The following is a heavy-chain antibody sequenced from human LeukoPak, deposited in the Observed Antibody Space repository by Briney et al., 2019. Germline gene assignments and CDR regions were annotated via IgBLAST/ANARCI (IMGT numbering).Heavy chain of an antibody. V-gene: IGHV4-39*01. Sequence: SETLSLTCTVSGGSISSSSYYWGWIRQPPGKGLEWIGSIYYSGSTYYNPSLKSRVTISVDTSKNQFSLKLSSVTAADTAVYYCARSGNYDCWGQGTLVTVSS. CDR1: GGSISSSSYY. CDR3: ARSGNYDC. J-gene: IGHJ4*02. D-gene: IGHD1-26*01. CDR2: IYYSGST.